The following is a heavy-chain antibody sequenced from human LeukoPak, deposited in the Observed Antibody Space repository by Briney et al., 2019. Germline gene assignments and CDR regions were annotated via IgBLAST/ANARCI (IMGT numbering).Heavy chain of an antibody. V-gene: IGHV1-8*01. CDR3: ARGYGVYEDYFDY. D-gene: IGHD4-17*01. CDR1: GYTFTSYD. CDR2: MNPNSGNT. Sequence: GASVKVSCKASGYTFTSYDINWVRQATGQGLEWMGWMNPNSGNTGYAQKFQGRVTMTRNTSISTAYMELGSLRAEDTAVYYCARGYGVYEDYFDYWGQGTLVTVSA. J-gene: IGHJ4*02.